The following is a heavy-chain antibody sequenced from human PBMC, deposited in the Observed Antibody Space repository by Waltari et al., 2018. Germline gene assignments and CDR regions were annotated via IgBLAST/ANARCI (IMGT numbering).Heavy chain of an antibody. CDR1: GYTFTSYG. V-gene: IGHV1-18*01. J-gene: IGHJ4*02. CDR3: ARNSRLGYCSSTSCYTYDY. Sequence: QVQLVQSGAEVKKPGASVKVSCKASGYTFTSYGISWVRQAPGQGLEWMGWSSAYNGNTNYAQKLQGRATMTTDTSTSTAYMELRSLRSDDTAVYYCARNSRLGYCSSTSCYTYDYWGQGTLVTVSS. CDR2: SSAYNGNT. D-gene: IGHD2-2*02.